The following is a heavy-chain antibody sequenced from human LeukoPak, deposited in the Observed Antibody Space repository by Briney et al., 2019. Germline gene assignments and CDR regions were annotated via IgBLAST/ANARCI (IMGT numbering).Heavy chain of an antibody. CDR2: INHSGST. V-gene: IGHV4-34*01. CDR3: ARVGGRLRLLRSYYYYGMDV. J-gene: IGHJ6*02. Sequence: SETLSLTCAVYGGSFSGYYWSWIRQSPGKGLEWIVEINHSGSTNSNPSLKSRVTIGVDTSKNQFSLKLSSVTAADTAVYYCARVGGRLRLLRSYYYYGMDVWGQGTTVTVSS. D-gene: IGHD5-12*01. CDR1: GGSFSGYY.